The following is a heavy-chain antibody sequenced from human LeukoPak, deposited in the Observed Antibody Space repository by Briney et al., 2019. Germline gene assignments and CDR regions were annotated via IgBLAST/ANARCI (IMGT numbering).Heavy chain of an antibody. CDR2: ISYDGSNK. J-gene: IGHJ3*02. D-gene: IGHD3-10*01. CDR1: GFTFSSYA. V-gene: IGHV3-30-3*01. Sequence: GGSLRLSCAASGFTFSSYAMHWVRQAPGKGLEWVAVISYDGSNKYYADSAKGRFTISRDNSKNTLYLQMNSLRAEDTAVYYCARARITEGSGAFDIWGQGTMVTVSS. CDR3: ARARITEGSGAFDI.